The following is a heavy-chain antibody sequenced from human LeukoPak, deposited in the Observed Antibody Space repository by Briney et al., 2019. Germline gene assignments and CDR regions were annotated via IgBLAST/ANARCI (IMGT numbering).Heavy chain of an antibody. Sequence: GGSLRLSCAASGFTFSNYVMSWVRQAPGKGLEWVAVISYDGSNKYYADSVKGRFTISRDNSKNTLYLQMNSLRAEDTAVYYRAKDPGYCSGGSCPHYFDYWGQGTLVTVSS. J-gene: IGHJ4*02. CDR3: AKDPGYCSGGSCPHYFDY. D-gene: IGHD2-15*01. CDR2: ISYDGSNK. V-gene: IGHV3-30*18. CDR1: GFTFSNYV.